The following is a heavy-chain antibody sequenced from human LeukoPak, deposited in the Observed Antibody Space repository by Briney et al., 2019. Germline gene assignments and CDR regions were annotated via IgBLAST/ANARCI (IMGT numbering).Heavy chain of an antibody. CDR1: GGSISSSAYY. CDR2: MYYSGST. CDR3: ARLRDWVLDY. D-gene: IGHD5-24*01. V-gene: IGHV4-39*01. Sequence: PSETLSFTCSVSGGSISSSAYYWGWIRQPPGEGLESIGSMYYSGSTYYNPSLKSRVSISVDTSKNQFSLKLSSVTAADTAVYYCARLRDWVLDYWGQGTLVTVSS. J-gene: IGHJ4*02.